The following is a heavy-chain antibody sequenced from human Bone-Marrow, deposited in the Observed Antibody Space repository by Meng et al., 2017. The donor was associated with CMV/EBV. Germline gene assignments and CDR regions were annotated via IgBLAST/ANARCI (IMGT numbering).Heavy chain of an antibody. V-gene: IGHV4-59*01. Sequence: GSLRLSCTVSGGSISSYYWSWIRQPPGKGLEWIGYIYYSGSTNYNPSLKSRVTISVDTSKNQFSLKLSSVTAADTAVYYCARQGTSYPRWFDPWGQGTPVTSSS. CDR1: GGSISSYY. J-gene: IGHJ5*02. CDR3: ARQGTSYPRWFDP. D-gene: IGHD2-2*01. CDR2: IYYSGST.